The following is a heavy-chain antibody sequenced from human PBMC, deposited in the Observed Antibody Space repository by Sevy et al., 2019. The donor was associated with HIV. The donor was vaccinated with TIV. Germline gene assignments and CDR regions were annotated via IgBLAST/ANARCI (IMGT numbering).Heavy chain of an antibody. Sequence: GGSLRLSCAASGFTFSSYEMNWVRQAPGKGLEWVSYISSSGSTIYYADSVKGRFTISRDNAKNSLYLQMNSLRAEDTDDYYCARVLGVVVVPAAIYGMDVWGQGTTVTVSS. CDR2: ISSSGSTI. CDR3: ARVLGVVVVPAAIYGMDV. D-gene: IGHD2-2*01. V-gene: IGHV3-48*03. J-gene: IGHJ6*02. CDR1: GFTFSSYE.